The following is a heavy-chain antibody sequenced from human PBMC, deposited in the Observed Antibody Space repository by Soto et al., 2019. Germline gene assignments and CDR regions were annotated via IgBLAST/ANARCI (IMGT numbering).Heavy chain of an antibody. CDR2: IWYDGSNK. D-gene: IGHD2-21*02. J-gene: IGHJ4*02. CDR3: ARDCYRGDCYRFDY. Sequence: PGGSLRLSCSASGFTFSSYGMHWVRQAPGKGLEWVAVIWYDGSNKYYADSVKGRFTISRDNSKNTLYLQMNSLRAEDTAVYYCARDCYRGDCYRFDYWGQGTLVTVSS. CDR1: GFTFSSYG. V-gene: IGHV3-33*01.